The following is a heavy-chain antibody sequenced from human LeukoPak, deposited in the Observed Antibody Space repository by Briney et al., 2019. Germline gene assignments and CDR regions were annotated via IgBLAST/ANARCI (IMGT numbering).Heavy chain of an antibody. J-gene: IGHJ4*02. CDR3: ARDKAVAGTNYFDY. V-gene: IGHV3-11*04. D-gene: IGHD6-19*01. Sequence: GGSLRLSCAASGFTFSDYYMSWIRQAPGKGLEWVSYISTSGSTIYYADSVKGRFTISRDNAKNSLYLQMNSLRAEDTAVYYCARDKAVAGTNYFDYWGQGTLVTVSS. CDR1: GFTFSDYY. CDR2: ISTSGSTI.